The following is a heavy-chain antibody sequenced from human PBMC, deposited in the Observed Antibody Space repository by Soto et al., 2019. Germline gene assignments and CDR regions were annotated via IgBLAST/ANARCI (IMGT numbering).Heavy chain of an antibody. CDR3: ARDTTYYYDSSGYPPDY. J-gene: IGHJ4*02. D-gene: IGHD3-22*01. Sequence: RRLSFAASVFTFSDYYMSWIRQAPGKGLEWVSYISSSSSYTNYADSVKGRFTISRDNAKNSLYLQMNSLRAEDTAVYYCARDTTYYYDSSGYPPDYWGQGTLVTVSS. CDR1: VFTFSDYY. V-gene: IGHV3-11*06. CDR2: ISSSSSYT.